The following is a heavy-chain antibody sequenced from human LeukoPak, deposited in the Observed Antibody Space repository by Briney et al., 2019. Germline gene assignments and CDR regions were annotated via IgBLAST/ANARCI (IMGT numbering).Heavy chain of an antibody. J-gene: IGHJ4*02. V-gene: IGHV3-30*18. D-gene: IGHD2-15*01. Sequence: PGRSLRLSCAASGFTFSSYGMHWVRQAPGKGLEWVAVISYDGSNKYYADSVKGRFTISRDNSKNTLYLQMNSLRAEGTAVYYCAKDQDCSGGSCQFDYWGQGTLVTVSS. CDR1: GFTFSSYG. CDR3: AKDQDCSGGSCQFDY. CDR2: ISYDGSNK.